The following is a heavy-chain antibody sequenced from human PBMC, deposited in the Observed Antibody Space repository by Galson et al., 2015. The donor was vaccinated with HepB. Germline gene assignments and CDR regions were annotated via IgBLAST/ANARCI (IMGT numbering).Heavy chain of an antibody. CDR3: AKDGCGGDCYPDAFDI. CDR1: GFTFSSYS. J-gene: IGHJ3*02. Sequence: SLRLSCAASGFTFSSYSMNWVRRAPGKGLEWVAFIRYDGSNKYYADSVKGRFTISRDNSKNTLYLQMNSLRAEDTAVYYCAKDGCGGDCYPDAFDIWGQGTMVTVSS. CDR2: IRYDGSNK. D-gene: IGHD2-21*02. V-gene: IGHV3-30*02.